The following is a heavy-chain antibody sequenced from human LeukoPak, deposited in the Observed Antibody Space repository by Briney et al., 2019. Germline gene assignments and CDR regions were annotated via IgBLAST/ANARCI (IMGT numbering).Heavy chain of an antibody. CDR3: ARTVTMSLSAFAI. D-gene: IGHD4-17*01. CDR1: GFTFSTYW. Sequence: GGSLRLSCAASGFTFSTYWMSCVRQAPGKGLEWVANIKQDGTEKYYVDSVKGRFTISRDNAENSLYLQMNSLRAEDTAVYYCARTVTMSLSAFAIWGQGTMVTVSS. J-gene: IGHJ3*02. V-gene: IGHV3-7*04. CDR2: IKQDGTEK.